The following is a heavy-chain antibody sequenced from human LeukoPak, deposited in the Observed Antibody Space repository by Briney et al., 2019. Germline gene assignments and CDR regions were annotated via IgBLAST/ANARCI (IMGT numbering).Heavy chain of an antibody. CDR3: ARAPPGYNNEWDFDY. J-gene: IGHJ4*02. CDR1: GYTFTNYG. V-gene: IGHV1-18*04. CDR2: ISAKNGNT. D-gene: IGHD5-24*01. Sequence: ASVKVSCKASGYTFTNYGVTWVRQVPGQGLEWMGWISAKNGNTEYEQKVQGRVTMTIDRSTDTAYMELNSLRFDDTAVYYCARAPPGYNNEWDFDYWGQGTLVTVSS.